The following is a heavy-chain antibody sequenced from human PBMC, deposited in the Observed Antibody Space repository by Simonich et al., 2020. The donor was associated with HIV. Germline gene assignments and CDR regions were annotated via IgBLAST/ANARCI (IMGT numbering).Heavy chain of an antibody. J-gene: IGHJ4*02. CDR1: GGSIHNYF. CDR3: ARGGRHFDY. V-gene: IGHV4-59*12. Sequence: QVQLQESGPGLVKPSETLSLTCIVSGGSIHNYFWSWIRQPPGRGLEWVGYISNRANTNYNPSLKSRVTISVDTSKNQFSLKLNSVTAADTAVYYCARGGRHFDYWGQGTLVTVSS. CDR2: ISNRANT.